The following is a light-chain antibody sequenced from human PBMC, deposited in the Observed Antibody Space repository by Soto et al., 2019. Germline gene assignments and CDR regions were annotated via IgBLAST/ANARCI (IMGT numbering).Light chain of an antibody. CDR2: AAS. CDR3: QQCYSTLGT. J-gene: IGKJ1*01. CDR1: QSISSY. Sequence: DLQMTQSPSSLSASVGDRVTITCRASQSISSYLNWYQQKPGKAPKLLIYAASSLQSGVPSRFSGSGSGTDFTLTISSLQPEDFATYYCQQCYSTLGTFGQGTKVEIK. V-gene: IGKV1-39*01.